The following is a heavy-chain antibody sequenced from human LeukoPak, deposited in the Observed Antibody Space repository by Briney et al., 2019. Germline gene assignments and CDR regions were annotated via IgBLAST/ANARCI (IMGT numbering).Heavy chain of an antibody. CDR1: GDSVSSSPYY. CDR3: ARGGYDFWSGYSLRNYFDY. D-gene: IGHD3-3*01. CDR2: IYYSGST. Sequence: SETLSLTCTVSGDSVSSSPYYWSWIRQPPGKGLEWIGYIYYSGSTNYNPSLKSRVTISVDTSKNQFSLKLSSVTAADTAVYYCARGGYDFWSGYSLRNYFDYWGQGTLVTVSS. J-gene: IGHJ4*02. V-gene: IGHV4-61*01.